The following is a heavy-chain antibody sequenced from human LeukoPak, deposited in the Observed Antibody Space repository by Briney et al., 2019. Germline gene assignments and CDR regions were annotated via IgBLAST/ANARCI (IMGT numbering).Heavy chain of an antibody. J-gene: IGHJ4*02. V-gene: IGHV3-30-3*01. CDR1: GFTFSSYA. Sequence: PGGSLRLSCAASGFTFSSYAMHWVRQAPGKGLEWVAVISYDGSNKYYADSVKGRFTISRDNSKNTLYLQMNSLRAEDTVVYYCARDRIAVARFDYWGQGTLVTVSS. D-gene: IGHD6-19*01. CDR3: ARDRIAVARFDY. CDR2: ISYDGSNK.